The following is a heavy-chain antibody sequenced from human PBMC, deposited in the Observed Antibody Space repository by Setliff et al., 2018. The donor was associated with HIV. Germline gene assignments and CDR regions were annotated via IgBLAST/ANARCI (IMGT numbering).Heavy chain of an antibody. V-gene: IGHV4-30-4*08. CDR1: GGSISSSNYY. J-gene: IGHJ3*02. D-gene: IGHD6-13*01. CDR3: ARADSSSWFFATFDI. CDR2: IYHSGST. Sequence: TLSLTCNVSGGSISSSNYYWAWIRQPPGKGLEWIGYIYHSGSTHYNPSLNSRVAFSVDTSKNQFSLKLYSVTVADTAFYYCARADSSSWFFATFDIWGQGTMVTVSS.